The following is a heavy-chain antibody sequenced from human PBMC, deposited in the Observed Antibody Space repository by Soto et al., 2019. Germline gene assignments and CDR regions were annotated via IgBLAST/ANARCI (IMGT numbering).Heavy chain of an antibody. D-gene: IGHD2-15*01. CDR1: GYTFTGFY. J-gene: IGHJ4*02. CDR3: ARDQMGYCSGGSCYSGYFDY. V-gene: IGHV1-2*04. Sequence: ASVKVSCKASGYTFTGFYMRWVRQAPGQGLEWMGWINPNSGGTNYAQKFQGWVTMTRDTSISTAYMELSRLRSDDTAVYYCARDQMGYCSGGSCYSGYFDYWGQGTLVTVSS. CDR2: INPNSGGT.